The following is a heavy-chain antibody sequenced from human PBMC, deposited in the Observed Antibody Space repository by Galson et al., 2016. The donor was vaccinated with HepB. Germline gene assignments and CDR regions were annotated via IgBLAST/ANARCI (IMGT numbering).Heavy chain of an antibody. J-gene: IGHJ5*02. Sequence: SVKVSCKASGGTFSSYAISWVRQASGQGLEWMGGIIPIFHTADYAQKFQGRVTIIADESTRKAYMEMSRLRSEDTATYYCSRGECSRGIWFVPSGQGTLVTVSS. CDR2: IIPIFHTA. CDR1: GGTFSSYA. D-gene: IGHD1-14*01. V-gene: IGHV1-69*13. CDR3: SRGECSRGIWFVP.